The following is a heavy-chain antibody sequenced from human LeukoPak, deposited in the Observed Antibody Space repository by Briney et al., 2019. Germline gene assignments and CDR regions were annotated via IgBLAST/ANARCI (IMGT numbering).Heavy chain of an antibody. D-gene: IGHD4-11*01. CDR2: IRYDGSNK. CDR3: AKDYSNYGYYYYYMDV. CDR1: GFTFSSYG. J-gene: IGHJ6*03. V-gene: IGHV3-30*02. Sequence: SGGSLRLSCAASGFTFSSYGMHWVRQAPGKGLEWVAFIRYDGSNKYYADSVKGRFTISRDNSKNTLYLQMNSLRAEDTAVYYCAKDYSNYGYYYYYMDVWGKGTTVTVSS.